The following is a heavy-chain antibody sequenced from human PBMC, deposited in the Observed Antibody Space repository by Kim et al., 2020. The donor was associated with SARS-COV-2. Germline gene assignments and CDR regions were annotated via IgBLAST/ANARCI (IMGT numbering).Heavy chain of an antibody. Sequence: GGSLRLSCAASGFTFSSYSMNWVRQAPGKGLEWVSSISSSSSYIYYADSVKGRFTISRDNAKNSLYLQMNSLRAEDTAVYYCASRGLDCGGDCSTDYYYYGMDVWGQGTTVTVSS. CDR1: GFTFSSYS. CDR3: ASRGLDCGGDCSTDYYYYGMDV. D-gene: IGHD2-21*02. J-gene: IGHJ6*02. CDR2: ISSSSSYI. V-gene: IGHV3-21*01.